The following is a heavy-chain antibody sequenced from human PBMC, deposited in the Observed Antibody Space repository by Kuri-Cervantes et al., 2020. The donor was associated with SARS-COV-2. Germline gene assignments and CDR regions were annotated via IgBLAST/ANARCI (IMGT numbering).Heavy chain of an antibody. Sequence: GESLKISCAASGFTFSSYAMSWVRQAPGKGLEWVGFVRRDGSNYYYADSVKGRFTISRDNSKNSLYLGMNSLRPEDTAVYYCAKVETASLDYWGQGTLVTVSS. D-gene: IGHD3-3*01. V-gene: IGHV3-30*02. CDR3: AKVETASLDY. CDR2: VRRDGSNY. J-gene: IGHJ4*02. CDR1: GFTFSSYA.